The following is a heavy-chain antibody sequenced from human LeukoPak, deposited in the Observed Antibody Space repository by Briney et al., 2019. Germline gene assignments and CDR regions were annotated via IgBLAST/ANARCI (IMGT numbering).Heavy chain of an antibody. V-gene: IGHV1-2*02. J-gene: IGHJ4*02. D-gene: IGHD7-27*01. CDR2: IHPGRGDT. CDR1: GYTFTDHY. Sequence: VSVKISCKALGYTFTDHYFHWLRQAPGQGLEWMGWIHPGRGDTNYAQKFQGRVSLTRDTSISTAYMELSGLTSDDTAVYFCARDHNWGPDYWGQGTLASVSS. CDR3: ARDHNWGPDY.